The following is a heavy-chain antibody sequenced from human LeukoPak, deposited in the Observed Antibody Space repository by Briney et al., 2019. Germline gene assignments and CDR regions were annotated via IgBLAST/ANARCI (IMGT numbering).Heavy chain of an antibody. J-gene: IGHJ5*02. CDR2: INPNSGGT. V-gene: IGHV1-2*02. Sequence: ASVKVSCKASGYTFTDYYMHWVQQAPGQGLEWMGWINPNSGGTNYAQKFQGRVTMTSDTSISTAYMELSSLRSDDTAVYYCARGDCSSSGCWFDPWGQGTLVTVSS. D-gene: IGHD2-2*01. CDR1: GYTFTDYY. CDR3: ARGDCSSSGCWFDP.